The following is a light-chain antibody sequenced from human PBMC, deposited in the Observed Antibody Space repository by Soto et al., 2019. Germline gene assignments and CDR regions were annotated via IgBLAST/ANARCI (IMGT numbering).Light chain of an antibody. J-gene: IGLJ2*01. CDR3: QSYDRSLSGSRVV. Sequence: QPVLTQPPSVSGAPGQRVTISCIGGSSNIGAGYNVHWYQQLPGTAPKLLISGDNNRPSGVPDRFSGSKSGTSASLAITGLQDEDEADYYCQSYDRSLSGSRVVFGGGTQLTVL. CDR2: GDN. CDR1: SSNIGAGYN. V-gene: IGLV1-40*01.